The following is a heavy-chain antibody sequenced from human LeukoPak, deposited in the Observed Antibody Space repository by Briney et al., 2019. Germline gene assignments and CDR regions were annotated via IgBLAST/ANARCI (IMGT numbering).Heavy chain of an antibody. V-gene: IGHV4-39*07. CDR2: IHYSGST. CDR1: GGSISSSSYY. Sequence: PSETLSLTCTVSGGSISSSSYYWGWIRQPPGKGLEWIGSIHYSGSTNYNPSLKSRVTISVDTSKNQFSLKLSSVTAADTAVYYCARGYCSGGSCYSYYYYNYMDVWGKGTTVIVSS. J-gene: IGHJ6*03. D-gene: IGHD2-15*01. CDR3: ARGYCSGGSCYSYYYYNYMDV.